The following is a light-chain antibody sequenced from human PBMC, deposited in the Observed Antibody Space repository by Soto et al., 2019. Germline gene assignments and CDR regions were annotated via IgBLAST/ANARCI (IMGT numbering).Light chain of an antibody. CDR3: HQYDGSPPT. CDR2: GAS. CDR1: QSLNTNY. J-gene: IGKJ1*01. Sequence: EIVLTQSPGTLSLSPGGRATLSCRASQSLNTNYLAWYQQKPGQAPRLLIYGASSRATDITARFSGSGSGTDFTLTISRLEPDDFAVYYCHQYDGSPPTFGQATKV. V-gene: IGKV3-20*01.